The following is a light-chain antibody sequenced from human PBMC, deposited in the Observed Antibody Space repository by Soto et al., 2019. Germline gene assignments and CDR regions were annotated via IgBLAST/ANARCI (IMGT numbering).Light chain of an antibody. J-gene: IGLJ2*01. Sequence: QSVLTQPPSASGTPGQRVTTSCSGSSSNIGSNYVFWYQHLPGTAPKLLIYRNNQWPSGVPDRFSGSKSGTSASLAISGLRSEDETDYYCAAWDDSLSGVVFGGGTKLTVL. CDR3: AAWDDSLSGVV. V-gene: IGLV1-47*01. CDR2: RNN. CDR1: SSNIGSNY.